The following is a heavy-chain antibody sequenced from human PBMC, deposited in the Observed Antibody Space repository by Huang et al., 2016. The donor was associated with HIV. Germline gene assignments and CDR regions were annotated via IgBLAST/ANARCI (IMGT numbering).Heavy chain of an antibody. CDR2: IKHSGTT. V-gene: IGHV4-34*02. Sequence: VQLQQWGASLLKPSETLSLTCAVSGGTFTGYFWGWVRQAPGKGLEWIAEIKHSGTTSDTPALKSRVSRSVDVSNNQFSLSLKSVTAADTAVYFCVRCPGYYFEPSRYFDAFDIWGPGTMVTVS. J-gene: IGHJ3*02. CDR1: GGTFTGYF. D-gene: IGHD3-22*01. CDR3: VRCPGYYFEPSRYFDAFDI.